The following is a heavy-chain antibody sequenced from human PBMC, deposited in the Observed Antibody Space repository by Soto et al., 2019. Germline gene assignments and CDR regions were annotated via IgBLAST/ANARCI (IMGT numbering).Heavy chain of an antibody. Sequence: GASVKVSCKASGYTFTSYDINWVRQATGQGLEWMGWMNPNSGNTGYAQKFQGRVTMTRNTSISTAYMELSSLRSEDTAVYYCAGDLRFNYYYYGMDVWGQGTTVTVSS. CDR1: GYTFTSYD. D-gene: IGHD3-10*01. J-gene: IGHJ6*02. CDR2: MNPNSGNT. CDR3: AGDLRFNYYYYGMDV. V-gene: IGHV1-8*01.